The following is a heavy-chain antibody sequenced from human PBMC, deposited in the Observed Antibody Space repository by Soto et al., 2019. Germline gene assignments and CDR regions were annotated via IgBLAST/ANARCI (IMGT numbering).Heavy chain of an antibody. J-gene: IGHJ6*02. D-gene: IGHD1-26*01. Sequence: QVQLVESGGGVVQPGRSLRLSCAASGFTFSSYGMHWVRQAPGKGLEWVAVIWYDGSNKYYADSVKGRFTISRDNSKNTLHLQMNSLRAEDTAVYYCARDYSGSPSYGMDVWGQGTTVTVSS. CDR3: ARDYSGSPSYGMDV. CDR1: GFTFSSYG. CDR2: IWYDGSNK. V-gene: IGHV3-33*01.